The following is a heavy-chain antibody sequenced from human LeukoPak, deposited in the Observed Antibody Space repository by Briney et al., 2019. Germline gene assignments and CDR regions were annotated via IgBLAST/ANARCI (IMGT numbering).Heavy chain of an antibody. CDR3: ARDRRFLEWLLLGYFDY. V-gene: IGHV1-46*01. Sequence: ASVKVSCKASGGTFSSYAISWVRQAPGQGLEWMGIINPSGGSTSYAQKFQGRVTMTRDTSTSTVYMELSSLRSEDTAVYYCARDRRFLEWLLLGYFDYWGQGTLVTVSS. J-gene: IGHJ4*02. CDR2: INPSGGST. D-gene: IGHD3-3*01. CDR1: GGTFSSYA.